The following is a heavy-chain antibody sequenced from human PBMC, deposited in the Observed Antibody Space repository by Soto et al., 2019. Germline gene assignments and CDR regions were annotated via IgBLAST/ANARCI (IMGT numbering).Heavy chain of an antibody. Sequence: QAQVVQSGAEVRKPGSSVKVSCKASEGTFNSYAIAWVRQAPGQGLEWLGGIIPFYTTLNYAKTFQDRVTSAAHDPTETGFMELSSRKYDARAVYLFPSGASRWYPYFSDSCAQGPLVTVCS. CDR3: PSGASRWYPYFSDS. J-gene: IGHJ4*02. D-gene: IGHD6-13*01. V-gene: IGHV1-69*01. CDR1: EGTFNSYA. CDR2: IIPFYTTL.